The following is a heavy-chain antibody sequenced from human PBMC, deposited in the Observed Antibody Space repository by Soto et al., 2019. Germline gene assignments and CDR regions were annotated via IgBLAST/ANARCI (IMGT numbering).Heavy chain of an antibody. CDR3: ARALVVRGVIMGDYYYYYGMDV. D-gene: IGHD3-10*01. CDR2: INHSGST. J-gene: IGHJ6*02. Sequence: SETLSLTCAVYGGSFSGYYWSWIRQPPGKGLEWIGEINHSGSTNYNPSLKSRVTISVDTSKNQFSLKLSSVTAAGTAVYYCARALVVRGVIMGDYYYYYGMDVWGQGTTVTVS. CDR1: GGSFSGYY. V-gene: IGHV4-34*01.